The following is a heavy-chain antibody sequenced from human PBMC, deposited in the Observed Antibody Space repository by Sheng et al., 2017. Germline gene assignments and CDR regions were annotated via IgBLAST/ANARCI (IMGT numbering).Heavy chain of an antibody. Sequence: QVQLVESGGGVVQPGKSLRLSCAASGFTFSNYGIHWVRQAPGKGLEWLALISYDGSNKYFADSVKGRFAISRDNSRNTVHLQMNSLRAEDTAVYYCAKFDGGTSESDRSPYHDYWGQGTQVTVSS. CDR3: AKFDGGTSESDRSPYHDY. V-gene: IGHV3-30*18. CDR1: GFTFSNYG. D-gene: IGHD3-16*01. J-gene: IGHJ4*02. CDR2: ISYDGSNK.